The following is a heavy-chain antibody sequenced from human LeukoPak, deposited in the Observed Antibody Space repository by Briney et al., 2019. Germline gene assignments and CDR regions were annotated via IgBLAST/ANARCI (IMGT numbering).Heavy chain of an antibody. D-gene: IGHD6-13*01. V-gene: IGHV3-7*01. J-gene: IGHJ4*02. CDR1: GFTFSDYW. CDR2: IRQDGSEK. Sequence: GGSLRLSCAASGFTFSDYWMSWVRQAPGKGLEWVANIRQDGSEKYYVDSVKGRFTISRDNAKNSLYLQMSSLRAEDTAVCYCARDRVWTVLYWGQGTLVTVSS. CDR3: ARDRVWTVLY.